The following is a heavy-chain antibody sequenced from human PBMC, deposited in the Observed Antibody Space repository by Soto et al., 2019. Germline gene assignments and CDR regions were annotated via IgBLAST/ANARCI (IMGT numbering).Heavy chain of an antibody. J-gene: IGHJ6*02. CDR2: IYYNGST. CDR1: GGSISSYC. V-gene: IGHV4-59*01. D-gene: IGHD5-12*01. CDR3: ARDRPARASGYPLSPPYYYYVMDV. Sequence: QVQLQESAPGLVKPSETLSLTCTVSGGSISSYCWSWIRQPPGKGMEWIGYIYYNGSTNYNPSLKSRVTISVDTSKNQFSLKLSSVTAADTAVYYWARDRPARASGYPLSPPYYYYVMDVWGQGTTVTVSS.